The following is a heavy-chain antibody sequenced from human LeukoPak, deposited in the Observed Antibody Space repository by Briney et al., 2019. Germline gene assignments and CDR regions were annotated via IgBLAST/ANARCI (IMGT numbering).Heavy chain of an antibody. CDR1: GYTFTSYD. D-gene: IGHD3-22*01. J-gene: IGHJ4*02. V-gene: IGHV1-8*01. CDR2: MNPNSGNT. CDR3: AKDPSGKRDYDSSGIDY. Sequence: GASVKVSCKASGYTFTSYDINWVRQATGQGLEWMGWMNPNSGNTGYAQKFQGRVTMTRNTSISTAYMELSSLRSEDTAVYYCAKDPSGKRDYDSSGIDYWGQGTRVTVPS.